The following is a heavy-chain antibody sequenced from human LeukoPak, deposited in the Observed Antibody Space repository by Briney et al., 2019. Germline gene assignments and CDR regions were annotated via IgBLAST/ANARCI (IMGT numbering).Heavy chain of an antibody. CDR1: GYPFSQHG. V-gene: IGHV3-33*06. CDR2: IWPNGNKK. Sequence: GGSLRLSCVASGYPFSQHGIRWVRQAPGRGLEWVAVIWPNGNKKEYADSVRGRFIVSKDNSENTLSLQMNSLSAEDTAVSYCAKVETSGGANCYALDYWGQGTLVTVSS. D-gene: IGHD2-2*01. J-gene: IGHJ4*02. CDR3: AKVETSGGANCYALDY.